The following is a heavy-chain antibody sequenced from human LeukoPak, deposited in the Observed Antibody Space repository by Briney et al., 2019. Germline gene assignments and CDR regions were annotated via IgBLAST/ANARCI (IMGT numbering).Heavy chain of an antibody. CDR2: IYYGGST. D-gene: IGHD4-17*01. CDR3: ARHIYGYFQR. V-gene: IGHV4-39*01. CDR1: GGSISSSSYY. Sequence: SETLSLTCTVSGGSISSSSYYWAWIRQPPGRGLEWIGSIYYGGSTYYNPSLKSRITISVDTSKNQFSLKLSSVTPADTAVYYCARHIYGYFQRWGQGTLVTISS. J-gene: IGHJ1*01.